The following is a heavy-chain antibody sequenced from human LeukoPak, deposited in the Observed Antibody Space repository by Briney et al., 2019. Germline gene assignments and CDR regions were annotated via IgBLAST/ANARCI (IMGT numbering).Heavy chain of an antibody. CDR2: IYSGGTT. CDR1: GFTVSSNY. J-gene: IGHJ3*02. V-gene: IGHV3-53*01. Sequence: SGGSLRLSCAASGFTVSSNYMSWVRQAPGKGLEWVSVIYSGGTTYYADSVKGRFTISRDNSKNTLYLQMSSLRAEDTAVYYCARDSPTFDIWGQGTMVTVSS. CDR3: ARDSPTFDI.